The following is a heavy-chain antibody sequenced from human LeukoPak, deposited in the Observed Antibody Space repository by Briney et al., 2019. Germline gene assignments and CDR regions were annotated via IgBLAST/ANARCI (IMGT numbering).Heavy chain of an antibody. V-gene: IGHV3-30*03. Sequence: GRSLRLSCAASGFTFSSYGMHWVRQAPGKGLEWVAVISYDGSNKYYADSVKGRFTISRDNSKNTLYLQMNSLRAEDTAVYYCAREARGYGDLFFDYWGQGTLVTVSS. CDR3: AREARGYGDLFFDY. CDR2: ISYDGSNK. CDR1: GFTFSSYG. J-gene: IGHJ4*02. D-gene: IGHD4-17*01.